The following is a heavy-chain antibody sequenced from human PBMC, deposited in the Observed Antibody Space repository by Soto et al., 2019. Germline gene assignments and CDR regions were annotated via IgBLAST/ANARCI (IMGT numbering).Heavy chain of an antibody. J-gene: IGHJ6*02. CDR1: GGSISSSSYY. V-gene: IGHV4-39*01. D-gene: IGHD2-15*01. CDR3: ARHPHFSGGTCGYYYGMDV. Sequence: QLQLQESGPGLVKPSETLSLTCTVSGGSISSSSYYWGWIRQPPGKGLEWIGSIYYSGTTYYNPSLKSRVTRYVDSSKNQFSLKLSSVTAADIAVYYCARHPHFSGGTCGYYYGMDVWGPGTTVTVSS. CDR2: IYYSGTT.